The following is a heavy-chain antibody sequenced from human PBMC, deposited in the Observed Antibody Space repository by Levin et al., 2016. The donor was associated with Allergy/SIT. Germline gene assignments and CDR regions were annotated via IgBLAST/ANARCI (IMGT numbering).Heavy chain of an antibody. V-gene: IGHV4-61*02. CDR3: ARGPYYYVTSGYPLRRRYYYGMDV. Sequence: SETLSLTCTASGDSISTGSYYWNWIRQPAGKRLEWIGRVYRSGSTSYNPSLKSRLTMSVDSSKNQFSLNLRSVTAADTAIYYCARGPYYYVTSGYPLRRRYYYGMDVWGQGIAVTVSS. D-gene: IGHD3-22*01. J-gene: IGHJ6*02. CDR2: VYRSGST. CDR1: GDSISTGSYY.